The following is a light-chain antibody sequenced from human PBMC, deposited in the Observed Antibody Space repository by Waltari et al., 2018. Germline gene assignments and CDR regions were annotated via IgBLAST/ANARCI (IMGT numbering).Light chain of an antibody. CDR1: PSISSW. Sequence: DIQMTQSPSTLSASVGDSVTITCRASPSISSWLAWYQQKPGKAPKLLIYKASSLESGVPSRFSGSGSGTEFTLTISSLQSDDFATYYCQQYNSYSRTFGQGTKVEIK. CDR2: KAS. J-gene: IGKJ1*01. V-gene: IGKV1-5*03. CDR3: QQYNSYSRT.